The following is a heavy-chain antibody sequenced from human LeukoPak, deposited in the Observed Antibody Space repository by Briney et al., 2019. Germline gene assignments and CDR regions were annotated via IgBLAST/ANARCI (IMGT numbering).Heavy chain of an antibody. CDR2: ISGSGGST. Sequence: GGSLRLSCAASGFTFSSYGMHWVRQAPGKGLEWVSAISGSGGSTYYADSVKGRFTISRDNSKNTLYLQMNSLRAEDTAVYYCAKDPNEYPDYWGQGTLVTVSS. V-gene: IGHV3-23*01. CDR3: AKDPNEYPDY. J-gene: IGHJ4*02. CDR1: GFTFSSYG. D-gene: IGHD2-2*01.